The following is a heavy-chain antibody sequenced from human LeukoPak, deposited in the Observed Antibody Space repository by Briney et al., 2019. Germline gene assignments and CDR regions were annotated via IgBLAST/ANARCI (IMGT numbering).Heavy chain of an antibody. CDR1: GGSFSGYY. Sequence: SETLSLTCAVYGGSFSGYYWSWIRQPPGKGLEWIGEINHSGSTNYNPSLKSRVTISIDTPKNQFSLKLSSVTAADTAVYYCARGDYFDYWGQGTLVTVSS. J-gene: IGHJ4*02. CDR2: INHSGST. V-gene: IGHV4-34*01. CDR3: ARGDYFDY.